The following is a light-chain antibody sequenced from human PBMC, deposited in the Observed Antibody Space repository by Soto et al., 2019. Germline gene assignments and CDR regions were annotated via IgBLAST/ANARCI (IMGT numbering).Light chain of an antibody. Sequence: DIQMTQSPSSLSASVGDRVTITCQASQDISNYLNWYQQKPGKAPKLLIYDASNLEKGVTSRFHGSGSGTDFTFNISSLQPEDIATYYCQQYDNLPPYTFGQGTKLEIK. J-gene: IGKJ2*01. V-gene: IGKV1-33*01. CDR3: QQYDNLPPYT. CDR2: DAS. CDR1: QDISNY.